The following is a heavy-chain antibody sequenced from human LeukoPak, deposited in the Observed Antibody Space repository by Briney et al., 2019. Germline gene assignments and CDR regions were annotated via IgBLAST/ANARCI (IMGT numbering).Heavy chain of an antibody. Sequence: GGSLRLSCAASGFIFSSYWMHWVRHAPGKGLAWVSRINTDGSSTSYADSVKGRFTISRDNAKNTLYLQMNSLRAEDTAVYYCAKDFAFIGGYYFDYWGQGTLVTVSS. J-gene: IGHJ4*02. CDR3: AKDFAFIGGYYFDY. D-gene: IGHD3-16*01. V-gene: IGHV3-74*01. CDR1: GFIFSSYW. CDR2: INTDGSST.